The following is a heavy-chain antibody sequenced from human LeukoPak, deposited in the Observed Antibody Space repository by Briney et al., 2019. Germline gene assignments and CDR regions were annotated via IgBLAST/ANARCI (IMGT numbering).Heavy chain of an antibody. Sequence: SETLSLTCTVSGGSISSYYWSWIRQPPGKGLEWIGYIYYSGSTTYNPSLKSRVTISVDTSSNQFSLMLRSVTAADTAVYYCARGTKTGNTGYDWNYWGQGSLVTVSS. J-gene: IGHJ4*02. CDR3: ARGTKTGNTGYDWNY. CDR1: GGSISSYY. V-gene: IGHV4-59*01. D-gene: IGHD5-12*01. CDR2: IYYSGST.